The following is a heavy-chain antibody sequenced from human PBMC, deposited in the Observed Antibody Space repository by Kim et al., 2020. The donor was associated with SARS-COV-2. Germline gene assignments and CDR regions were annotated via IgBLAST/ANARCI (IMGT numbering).Heavy chain of an antibody. J-gene: IGHJ4*02. CDR1: GYTFTSYY. CDR3: ARERSIAVAGTSQPSDY. D-gene: IGHD6-19*01. Sequence: ASVKVSCKASGYTFTSYYMHWVRQAPGQGLEWMGIINPSSGSTSYAQKFQGRVTMTRDTSTSTVYMELSSLRSEDTAVYYCARERSIAVAGTSQPSDYWGQRTLVTVSS. CDR2: INPSSGST. V-gene: IGHV1-46*01.